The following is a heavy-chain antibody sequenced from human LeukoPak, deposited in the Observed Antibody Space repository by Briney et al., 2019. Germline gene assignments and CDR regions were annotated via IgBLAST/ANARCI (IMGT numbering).Heavy chain of an antibody. CDR1: GYSISNGYY. Sequence: SETLSLTCTVSGYSISNGYYWGWIRQPPGKGLEWIGSIYHSGSTYYNPSLKSRVTMSVDTSKNQFSLKLSSVTAADTAVYYCARDANRGSWFGELLHSYYYYMDVWGKGTTVTISS. J-gene: IGHJ6*03. CDR3: ARDANRGSWFGELLHSYYYYMDV. V-gene: IGHV4-38-2*02. D-gene: IGHD3-10*01. CDR2: IYHSGST.